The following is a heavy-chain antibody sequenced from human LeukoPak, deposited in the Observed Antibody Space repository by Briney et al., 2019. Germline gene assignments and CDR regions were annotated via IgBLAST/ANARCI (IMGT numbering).Heavy chain of an antibody. J-gene: IGHJ4*02. V-gene: IGHV3-23*01. CDR1: GFTFSSYA. CDR2: ISGSGGST. Sequence: PGRSLRLSCAASGFTFSSYAMSWVRQAPGKGLEWVSAISGSGGSTYYADSVKGRFTISRDNSKNTLYLQMDSLRAEDTAVYYCAKSPHYYDSSGDDYWGQGTLVTVSS. CDR3: AKSPHYYDSSGDDY. D-gene: IGHD3-22*01.